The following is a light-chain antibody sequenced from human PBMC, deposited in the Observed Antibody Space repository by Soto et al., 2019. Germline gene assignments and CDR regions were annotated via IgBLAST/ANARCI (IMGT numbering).Light chain of an antibody. Sequence: DIQMTQSPSSLSASVGDRVTITCRASQSISSYLNWYQQKPGKAPKFLIYAASSLQSGVPSRFSGSGSGTDFTLTISSLQPEDFATYYCQQSYRTPRTFGQGTKEEIK. CDR1: QSISSY. CDR3: QQSYRTPRT. J-gene: IGKJ1*01. CDR2: AAS. V-gene: IGKV1-39*01.